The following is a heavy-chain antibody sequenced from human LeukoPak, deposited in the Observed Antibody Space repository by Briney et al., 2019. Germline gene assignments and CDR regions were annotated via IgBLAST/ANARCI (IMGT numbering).Heavy chain of an antibody. CDR1: RFTFSSYA. D-gene: IGHD2/OR15-2a*01. Sequence: GGSLRLSCAASRFTFSSYAMHWVRQAPGKGLEWVAVISYDGSNKYYADSVKGRFTISRDNSKNTLYLQMNSLRAEDTAVYYCARGALLTFDWGQGTLVTVSS. V-gene: IGHV3-30-3*01. CDR3: ARGALLTFD. CDR2: ISYDGSNK. J-gene: IGHJ4*02.